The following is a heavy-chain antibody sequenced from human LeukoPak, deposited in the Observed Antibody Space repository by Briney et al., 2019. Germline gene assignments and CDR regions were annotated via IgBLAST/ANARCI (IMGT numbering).Heavy chain of an antibody. Sequence: GASVKVSCKASGYTFTGYYMHWVRQAPGQGLEWMGWINPNSGCTNYAQKFQGSVTMTRDTSISTAYMELSRLRSDDTAVYYCARGVTIFGVVIILGAFDIWGQGTMVTVSS. D-gene: IGHD3-3*01. J-gene: IGHJ3*02. CDR2: INPNSGCT. CDR3: ARGVTIFGVVIILGAFDI. V-gene: IGHV1-2*02. CDR1: GYTFTGYY.